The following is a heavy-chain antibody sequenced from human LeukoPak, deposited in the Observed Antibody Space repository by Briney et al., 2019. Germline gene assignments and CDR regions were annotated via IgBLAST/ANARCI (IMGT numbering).Heavy chain of an antibody. V-gene: IGHV3-43*01. CDR2: ISWNSGSI. J-gene: IGHJ4*02. CDR3: ARDVYDSGDFRGDF. CDR1: GFDFGDYT. D-gene: IGHD3-22*01. Sequence: GGSLRLSCAVSGFDFGDYTMHWVRQPPGKGLEWVSLISWNSGSIKYTESVKGRFTISRDNSKNSLYLQMSSLRTEDTALYYCARDVYDSGDFRGDFWGQGTLVTVSS.